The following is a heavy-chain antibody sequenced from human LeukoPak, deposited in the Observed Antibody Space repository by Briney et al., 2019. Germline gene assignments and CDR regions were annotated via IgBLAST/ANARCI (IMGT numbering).Heavy chain of an antibody. CDR3: ARGRGSSWNPPYGMDV. Sequence: ASVKVSRKASGYTFTNYDINWVRQATGQGLEWMGWMNPNSGNTDYAQKFQGRVTMTRSTSISTAYMELSSLRSEDTAVYYCARGRGSSWNPPYGMDVWGQGTTVTVSS. CDR1: GYTFTNYD. CDR2: MNPNSGNT. J-gene: IGHJ6*02. D-gene: IGHD6-13*01. V-gene: IGHV1-8*01.